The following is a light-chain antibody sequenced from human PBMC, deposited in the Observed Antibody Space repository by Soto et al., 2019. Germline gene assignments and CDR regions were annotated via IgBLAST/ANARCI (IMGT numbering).Light chain of an antibody. V-gene: IGKV1-39*01. CDR3: QQSYSTPPVT. CDR1: QSISSY. J-gene: IGKJ4*01. Sequence: DIQMTQSPSSLSASVGDRVTITCRASQSISSYLNWYQQKPGKAPKLLIYAASSLQSGVPSRFSGSGSGTDFTLTISSLQPEDFATYYCQQSYSTPPVTFGGGTMVEIK. CDR2: AAS.